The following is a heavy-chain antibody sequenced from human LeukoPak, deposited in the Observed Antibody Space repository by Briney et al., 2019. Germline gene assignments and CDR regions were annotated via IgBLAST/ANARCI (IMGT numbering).Heavy chain of an antibody. D-gene: IGHD5-18*01. CDR3: ARQGVQLWSDFDY. Sequence: SETLSLTCTVSGGSISSGSYYWGWIRQPPGKRLEWIGSIYYNGNTYYNPSLKSRVTISVDTSKDHFSLKLSSVTAADTAVYYCARQGVQLWSDFDYWGQGTLVTVSS. V-gene: IGHV4-39*01. CDR1: GGSISSGSYY. J-gene: IGHJ4*02. CDR2: IYYNGNT.